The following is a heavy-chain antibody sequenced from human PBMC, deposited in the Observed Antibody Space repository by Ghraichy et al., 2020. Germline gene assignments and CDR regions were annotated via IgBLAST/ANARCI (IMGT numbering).Heavy chain of an antibody. CDR3: AREFVGVGSNGWFDP. CDR2: INHSGST. V-gene: IGHV4-34*01. D-gene: IGHD3-10*01. Sequence: SETLSLTCAVYGGSFSGYYWSWIRQPPGKGLEWIGEINHSGSTNYNPSLKSRVTISVDTSKNQFSLKLSSVTAADTAVYYCAREFVGVGSNGWFDPWGQGTLVTVSS. CDR1: GGSFSGYY. J-gene: IGHJ5*02.